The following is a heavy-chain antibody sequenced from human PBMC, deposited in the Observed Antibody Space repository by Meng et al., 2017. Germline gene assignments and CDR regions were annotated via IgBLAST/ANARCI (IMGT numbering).Heavy chain of an antibody. CDR2: IKQDGSEK. J-gene: IGHJ4*02. V-gene: IGHV3-7*01. Sequence: GSLRLSCAASGFTFSSYWMSWVRQAPGKGLEWVANIKQDGSEKYYVDSVKGRFTISRDNAKNSLYLQMNSLRAEDTAVYYCARDSGAAFDSSGLYYFDYWGQGTLVTVSS. CDR3: ARDSGAAFDSSGLYYFDY. D-gene: IGHD3-22*01. CDR1: GFTFSSYW.